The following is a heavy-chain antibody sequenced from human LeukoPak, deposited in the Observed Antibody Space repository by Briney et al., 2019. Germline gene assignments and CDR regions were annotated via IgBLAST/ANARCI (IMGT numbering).Heavy chain of an antibody. Sequence: GASVKVSCKASGYTFTSYYMHWVRQAPGQGLEWMGIINPSGGSTSYAQKFQGRVTMTRDTSTSTVYMELSSLRSEDTAVYYCARGYYDSSGYPWGAFDIWGQRTMVTVSS. D-gene: IGHD3-22*01. CDR1: GYTFTSYY. CDR2: INPSGGST. J-gene: IGHJ3*02. CDR3: ARGYYDSSGYPWGAFDI. V-gene: IGHV1-46*01.